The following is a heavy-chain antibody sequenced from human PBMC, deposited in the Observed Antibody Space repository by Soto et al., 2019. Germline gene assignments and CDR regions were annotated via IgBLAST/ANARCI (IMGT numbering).Heavy chain of an antibody. J-gene: IGHJ4*02. CDR2: INHSGST. CDR3: ARGRGYCSSTSCYRLRFLELFLDS. V-gene: IGHV4-34*01. CDR1: GGSFSGYY. D-gene: IGHD2-2*02. Sequence: SETLCLTCAVYGGSFSGYYWSWIRQPPGKGLEWIGEINHSGSTNYNPSLKSRVTISVDTSKNQFSLKLSSVTAAATAVYYCARGRGYCSSTSCYRLRFLELFLDSWCQRPLVT.